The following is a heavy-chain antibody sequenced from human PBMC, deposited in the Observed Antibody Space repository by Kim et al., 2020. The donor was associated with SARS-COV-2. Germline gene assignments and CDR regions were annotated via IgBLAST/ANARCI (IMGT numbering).Heavy chain of an antibody. CDR2: IKQDGSEK. D-gene: IGHD3-3*01. V-gene: IGHV3-7*04. J-gene: IGHJ4*02. Sequence: GGSLRLSCAASGFTFSSYWMSWVRQAPGKGLEWVANIKQDGSEKYYVDSVKARFTISRDNAKNSLYLQMNSLRAEDTAVYYCARADGYNFWQGRNFDYWGQGTLVTVSS. CDR1: GFTFSSYW. CDR3: ARADGYNFWQGRNFDY.